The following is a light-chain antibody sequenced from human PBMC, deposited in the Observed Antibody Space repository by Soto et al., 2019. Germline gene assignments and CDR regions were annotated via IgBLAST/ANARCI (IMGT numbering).Light chain of an antibody. J-gene: IGLJ1*01. CDR1: SSDVGAYNY. CDR3: TSYAGSSTYA. CDR2: DVS. V-gene: IGLV2-14*01. Sequence: QAVVTQPASVSGSPGQSITISCTGTSSDVGAYNYVSWYQQHPGKAPELMIYDVSNRPSGVSNRFSGSKSGNTASLTISGLQAEDEADYYCTSYAGSSTYAFGTGTKVTVL.